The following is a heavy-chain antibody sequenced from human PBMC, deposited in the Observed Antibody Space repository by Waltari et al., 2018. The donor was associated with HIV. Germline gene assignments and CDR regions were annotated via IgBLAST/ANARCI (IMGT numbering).Heavy chain of an antibody. CDR1: GYNFTSYD. V-gene: IGHV1-8*01. CDR2: MNTNSGNT. J-gene: IGHJ4*02. CDR3: ARGFRPHYDILTGYYVGLD. Sequence: QVQLVQSGAEVKKPGASVKVSCKASGYNFTSYDINWVRQATGQGPEWMGWMNTNSGNTGYAQKLQGRVTITSNTSRSTAYMELSSLRSEDTAVYYCARGFRPHYDILTGYYVGLDWGQGTLVTVSS. D-gene: IGHD3-9*01.